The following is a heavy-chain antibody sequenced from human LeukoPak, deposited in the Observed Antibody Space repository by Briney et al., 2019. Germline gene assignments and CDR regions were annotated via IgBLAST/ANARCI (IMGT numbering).Heavy chain of an antibody. CDR2: ISYDGSNK. CDR3: ARDLGAVAGIFDY. D-gene: IGHD6-19*01. J-gene: IGHJ4*02. V-gene: IGHV3-30-3*01. CDR1: GCTFSSYA. Sequence: GGSLRLSCAASGCTFSSYAMHWVRQAPGKGLEWVAVISYDGSNKYYADSVKGRFTISRDNSKNTLYLHMNSLRAEDTAVYYCARDLGAVAGIFDYWGQGTLVTVSS.